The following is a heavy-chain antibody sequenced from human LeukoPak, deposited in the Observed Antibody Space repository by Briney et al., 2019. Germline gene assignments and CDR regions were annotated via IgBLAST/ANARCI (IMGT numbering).Heavy chain of an antibody. CDR2: ISYDGITK. V-gene: IGHV3-30-3*01. Sequence: GGSLRLSCAASGFTFSSYAMHWVRQAPGKGLEWVAVISYDGITKYYADSVRGRFTISRDNSKNTLYVQMNSLSAEDTATYYCATSTYSIPDYWGQGTLVTASS. D-gene: IGHD5-18*01. CDR3: ATSTYSIPDY. J-gene: IGHJ4*02. CDR1: GFTFSSYA.